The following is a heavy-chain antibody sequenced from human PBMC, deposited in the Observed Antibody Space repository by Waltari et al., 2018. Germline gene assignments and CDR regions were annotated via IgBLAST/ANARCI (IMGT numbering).Heavy chain of an antibody. Sequence: QVQLVQSGAEVKKPGASVKVSCKASGYTFTSYAMHWVRPAPGQRLEWMGWINAGNGNTKYSQKFQGRVTITRDTSASTAYMELSSLRSEDTAVYYCASEVGSGGSSDYYYYGMDVWGQGTTVTVSS. D-gene: IGHD2-15*01. V-gene: IGHV1-3*01. CDR2: INAGNGNT. CDR3: ASEVGSGGSSDYYYYGMDV. J-gene: IGHJ6*02. CDR1: GYTFTSYA.